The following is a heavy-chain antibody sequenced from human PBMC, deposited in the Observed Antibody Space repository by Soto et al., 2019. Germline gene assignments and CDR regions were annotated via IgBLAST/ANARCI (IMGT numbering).Heavy chain of an antibody. D-gene: IGHD6-19*01. V-gene: IGHV4-31*03. J-gene: IGHJ4*02. CDR3: ARDSSSGWYWVDY. CDR2: IYYSGST. CDR1: GGSISSGGYY. Sequence: SLTCTVSGGSISSGGYYLSWIRQHPGEGLEWIGYIYYSGSTYYNPSLKSRVTISVDTSKNQFSLKLSSVTAADTAVYYCARDSSSGWYWVDYWGQGTLVTVSS.